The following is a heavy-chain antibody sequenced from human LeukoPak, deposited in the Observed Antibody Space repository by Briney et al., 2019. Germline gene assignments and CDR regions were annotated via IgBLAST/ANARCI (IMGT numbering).Heavy chain of an antibody. CDR1: GDSVSSNSAA. CDR2: TYYRSKWSN. V-gene: IGHV6-1*01. CDR3: ARALDTAMETADDAFDI. Sequence: SQTLSLTCAISGDSVSSNSAAWNWIRQSPSRGLEWLGRTYYRSKWSNDYAGFVKSRITINPDTSKNQFSLKLSSVTAADTAVYYCARALDTAMETADDAFDIWGQGTMVTVSS. D-gene: IGHD5-18*01. J-gene: IGHJ3*02.